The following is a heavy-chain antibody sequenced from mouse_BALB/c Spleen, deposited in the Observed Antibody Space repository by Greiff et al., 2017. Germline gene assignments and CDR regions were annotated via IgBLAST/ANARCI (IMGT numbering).Heavy chain of an antibody. Sequence: EVKLQESGPGLVKPSQSLSLTCTVTGYSITSDYAWNWIRQVQGNKLEWMGYISYSGSTSYNPSLKSRISITRDTSKNQFFLQLNSVTTVDTATYYCARADGCYEYFEVWGAGTTVTVSS. CDR3: ARADGCYEYFEV. J-gene: IGHJ1*01. CDR1: GYSITSDYA. D-gene: IGHD2-3*01. V-gene: IGHV3-2*02. CDR2: ISYSGST.